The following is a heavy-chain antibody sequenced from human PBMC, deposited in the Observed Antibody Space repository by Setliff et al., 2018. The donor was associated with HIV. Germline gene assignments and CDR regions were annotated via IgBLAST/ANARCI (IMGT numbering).Heavy chain of an antibody. J-gene: IGHJ3*02. CDR2: IIPILGTA. Sequence: SVKVSCKASGGTFSSYAISWVRQAPGQGLEWMGGIIPILGTANYAQKFQGRVTITTDESTSTAYMELSSLRSEDTAVYYCARMSGHIVVVTATDAFDIWGQGTMVTVSS. CDR1: GGTFSSYA. D-gene: IGHD2-21*02. V-gene: IGHV1-69*05. CDR3: ARMSGHIVVVTATDAFDI.